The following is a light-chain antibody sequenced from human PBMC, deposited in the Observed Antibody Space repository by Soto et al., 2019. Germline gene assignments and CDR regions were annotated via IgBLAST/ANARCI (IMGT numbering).Light chain of an antibody. CDR3: QQFNNWPYT. Sequence: ETVMTQSPATLSVSPGERVTLSCRASQSVSSSLAWYQQKPGQAPRLLINGASTRATGVPARFSGSGSGTEFTLTISSRQSEDFAVYYCQQFNNWPYTFGQGTKLEIK. CDR2: GAS. V-gene: IGKV3-15*01. J-gene: IGKJ2*01. CDR1: QSVSSS.